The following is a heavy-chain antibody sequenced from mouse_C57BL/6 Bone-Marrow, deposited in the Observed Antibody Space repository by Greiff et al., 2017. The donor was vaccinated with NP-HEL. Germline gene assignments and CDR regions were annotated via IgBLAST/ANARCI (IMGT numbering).Heavy chain of an antibody. CDR1: GYTFTSYW. CDR3: ARGDYYGSSPWFAY. V-gene: IGHV1-61*01. CDR2: IYPSDSET. D-gene: IGHD1-1*01. J-gene: IGHJ3*01. Sequence: QVQLQQPGAELVRPGSSVKLSCKASGYTFTSYWMDWVKQRPGQGLEWIGNIYPSDSETHYNQKFKDKATLTVDNSSSTAYMQLSSLTSEDSAVYYCARGDYYGSSPWFAYWGQGTLVTVSA.